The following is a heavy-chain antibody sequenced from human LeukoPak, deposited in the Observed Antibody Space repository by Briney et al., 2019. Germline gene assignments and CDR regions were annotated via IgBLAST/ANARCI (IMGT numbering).Heavy chain of an antibody. CDR3: ARTVTDIVVVVAAIYFDY. CDR1: GGSISSGGYY. D-gene: IGHD2-15*01. CDR2: IYYSGST. J-gene: IGHJ4*02. V-gene: IGHV4-31*03. Sequence: PSQTLSLTCTVSGGSISSGGYYWSWIRQHPGKGLEWIGYIYYSGSTYYNPSLKSRVTISVDTSKNQFSLKLSSVTAADTAVYCCARTVTDIVVVVAAIYFDYWGQGTLVTVSS.